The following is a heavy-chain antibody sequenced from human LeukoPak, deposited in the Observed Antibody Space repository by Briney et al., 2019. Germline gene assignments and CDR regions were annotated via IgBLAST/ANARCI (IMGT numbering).Heavy chain of an antibody. CDR2: IYYSGST. D-gene: IGHD3-10*01. Sequence: SEPLSLPCTVSGHPMNRYHGRWLRQPPGKGLEWLGYIYYSGSTKYNPSLKRRVNISVDTSQNHFSLKLNSVTDADTAVYYCAGTSVVWFGELLYGYVPHTLDYWGEGALVTVSS. V-gene: IGHV4-59*13. CDR1: GHPMNRYH. CDR3: AGTSVVWFGELLYGYVPHTLDY. J-gene: IGHJ4*02.